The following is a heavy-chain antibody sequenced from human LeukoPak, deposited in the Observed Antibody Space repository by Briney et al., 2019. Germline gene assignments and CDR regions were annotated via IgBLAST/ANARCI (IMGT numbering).Heavy chain of an antibody. J-gene: IGHJ4*02. CDR3: ARVLTGNEGWLAAY. V-gene: IGHV3-30-3*01. CDR2: ISYDGSNK. D-gene: IGHD5-12*01. CDR1: GFTFSSYA. Sequence: GGSLRLSCAASGFTFSSYAMHWVRQAPGKGLEWVAVISYDGSNKYYADSVKGRFTISRDNAKNSLYLQMNSLRAEDTAVYYCARVLTGNEGWLAAYWGQGTLVTVSS.